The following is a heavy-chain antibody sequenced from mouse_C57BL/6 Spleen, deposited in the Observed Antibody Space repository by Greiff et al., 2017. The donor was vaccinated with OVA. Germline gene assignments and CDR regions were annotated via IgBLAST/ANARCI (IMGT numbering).Heavy chain of an antibody. CDR2: ISSGGDYI. J-gene: IGHJ1*03. V-gene: IGHV5-9-1*02. Sequence: EVKLVESGEGLVKPGGSLKLSCAASGFTFSSYAMSWVRQTPEKRLEWVAYISSGGDYIYYADTVKGRFTISRDNARNTLYLQMSSLKSEDTAMYYCTRDLDWDWYFDVWGTGTTVTVSS. CDR1: GFTFSSYA. CDR3: TRDLDWDWYFDV. D-gene: IGHD4-1*01.